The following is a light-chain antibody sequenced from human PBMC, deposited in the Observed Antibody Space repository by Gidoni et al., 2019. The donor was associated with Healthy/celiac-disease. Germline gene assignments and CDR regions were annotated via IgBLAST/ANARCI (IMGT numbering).Light chain of an antibody. J-gene: IGKJ4*01. CDR1: QSVSSY. V-gene: IGKV3-11*01. CDR2: DAS. Sequence: EIVLTPSPATLSLSPGERATLSCRASQSVSSYLAWYQQKPGQAPRLLIYDASNRATGIPARFSGSGSGTDFNLTISSLEPEDFAVYYCQQRSNWPPLTFGGGTKVEIK. CDR3: QQRSNWPPLT.